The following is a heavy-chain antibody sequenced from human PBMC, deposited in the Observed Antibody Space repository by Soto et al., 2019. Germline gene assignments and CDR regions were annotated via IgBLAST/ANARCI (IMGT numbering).Heavy chain of an antibody. CDR1: GGSFSGYY. V-gene: IGHV4-34*01. D-gene: IGHD6-13*01. J-gene: IGHJ5*02. Sequence: QVQLQQWGAGLLKPSETLSLTCAVYGGSFSGYYWSWIRQPPGKGLECIGEINHSGSTNYNPSLMNSVTISVDRPKNQFSLNLSSVTAADTAVYYCARISSSWYEGFFDPWGQGTLVTVSS. CDR3: ARISSSWYEGFFDP. CDR2: INHSGST.